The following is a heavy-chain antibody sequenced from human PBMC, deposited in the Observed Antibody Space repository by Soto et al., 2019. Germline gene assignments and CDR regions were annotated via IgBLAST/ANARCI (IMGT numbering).Heavy chain of an antibody. V-gene: IGHV1-18*01. CDR3: ARTIVLWFGESPFYFDY. D-gene: IGHD3-10*01. CDR2: ITTDKGKT. J-gene: IGHJ4*02. CDR1: GYTFTSFG. Sequence: ASVKVSCKTSGYTFTSFGISWVRQAPGQGLEWMGWITTDKGKTNYAQKFQGRVTMTTDTSASTAYMELSSLTSEDTAVYYCARTIVLWFGESPFYFDYWGQGTLVTVSS.